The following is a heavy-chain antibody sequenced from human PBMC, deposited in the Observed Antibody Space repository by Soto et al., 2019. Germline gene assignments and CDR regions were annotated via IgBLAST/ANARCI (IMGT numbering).Heavy chain of an antibody. CDR1: GFTFSSYS. D-gene: IGHD3-10*01. CDR2: FRSSGDGGTT. J-gene: IGHJ4*02. Sequence: LRLSCAASGFTFSSYSMSWVRQAPGKGLEWVSGFRSSGDGGTTYYADSVKGRFTISRDNSKNTLLLQMNSLRAEDTAIYYCAKKVNSGPGSQYFDYWGQGTLVTVSS. V-gene: IGHV3-23*01. CDR3: AKKVNSGPGSQYFDY.